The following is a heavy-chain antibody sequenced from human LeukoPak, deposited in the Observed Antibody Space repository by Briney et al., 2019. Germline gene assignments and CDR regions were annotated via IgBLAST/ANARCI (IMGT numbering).Heavy chain of an antibody. CDR2: IYSGGST. D-gene: IGHD6-19*01. J-gene: IGHJ4*02. CDR1: GFTVSSNY. CDR3: ARGSSSGWYGHR. V-gene: IGHV3-66*01. Sequence: GGSLRLSCAASGFTVSSNYMSWVRQAPGKGLEWVSVIYSGGSTYYADSVKGRFTISRDNSKNTLYLQMNNLRAEDTAVYYCARGSSSGWYGHRWGQGTLVTVSS.